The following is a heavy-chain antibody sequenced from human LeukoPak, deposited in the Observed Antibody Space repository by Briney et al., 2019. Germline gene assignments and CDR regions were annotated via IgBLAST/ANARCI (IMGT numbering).Heavy chain of an antibody. CDR1: GFIFSSYG. D-gene: IGHD3-22*01. Sequence: GGSLRLSCAASGFIFSSYGMHWVRQAPGKGLEWVAFIRYDGSNKYYTDSVKGRFTISKDNSKNTLYLKMGSLRAEDTAVYYCAKPFVYYDSSGYSAVDYWGQGTLVTVSS. CDR2: IRYDGSNK. CDR3: AKPFVYYDSSGYSAVDY. V-gene: IGHV3-30*02. J-gene: IGHJ4*02.